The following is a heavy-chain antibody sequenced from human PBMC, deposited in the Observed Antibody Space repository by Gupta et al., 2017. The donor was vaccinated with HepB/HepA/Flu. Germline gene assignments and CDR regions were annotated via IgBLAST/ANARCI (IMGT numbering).Heavy chain of an antibody. CDR2: ISISGEKT. D-gene: IGHD1-26*01. V-gene: IGHV3-23*01. J-gene: IGHJ4*02. CDR3: AKDLTGTYSDYFYY. Sequence: EVQLLESGGGLVQPGGYLRLSCAASGFTFAGQAMSWVRQAPGQGLEWVSSISISGEKTYYADSVKGRFTISRDNSKNTRFLQMNSLRTEDTALYYCAKDLTGTYSDYFYYWGQGTQGTVSS. CDR1: GFTFAGQA.